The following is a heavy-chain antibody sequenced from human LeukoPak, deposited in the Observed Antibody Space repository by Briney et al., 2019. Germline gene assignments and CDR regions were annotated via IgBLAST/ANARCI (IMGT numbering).Heavy chain of an antibody. CDR3: ARGMTTFGGVIDYFDY. J-gene: IGHJ4*02. D-gene: IGHD3-16*02. Sequence: SEALSVTCIGSVGSIISYYLSWIRQPPGKGLEWIGYIYYSGSTNYNPSLKSRVTISVDTSKNQFSLKLSSVTAADTAVYYCARGMTTFGGVIDYFDYWGQGTLVTVSS. V-gene: IGHV4-59*01. CDR1: VGSIISYY. CDR2: IYYSGST.